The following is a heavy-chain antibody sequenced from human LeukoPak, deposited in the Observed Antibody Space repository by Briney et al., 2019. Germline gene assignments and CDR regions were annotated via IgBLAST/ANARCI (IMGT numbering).Heavy chain of an antibody. CDR3: ARRWDFDWLLTIDY. CDR2: ISYDGSNK. CDR1: GFPFSTYA. Sequence: GGSLRLSCAASGFPFSTYAMQWVRQAPGKGLEWVTLISYDGSNKYYADSMKGRFTISRDNAKNSLYLQMNSLRAEDTAVYYCARRWDFDWLLTIDYWGQGTLVTVSS. V-gene: IGHV3-30*04. D-gene: IGHD3-9*01. J-gene: IGHJ4*02.